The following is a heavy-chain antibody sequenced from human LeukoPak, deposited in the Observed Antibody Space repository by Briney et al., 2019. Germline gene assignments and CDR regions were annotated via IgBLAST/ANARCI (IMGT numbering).Heavy chain of an antibody. CDR3: ARGKYSSSPADY. V-gene: IGHV4-34*01. CDR1: GGSFSGYY. CDR2: INHSGST. Sequence: SETLSLTCAVYGGSFSGYYWSWIRQPPGKGLEWIGEINHSGSTNYNPSLKSRVTISVDTSKNQFFLKLSSVTAADTAVYYCARGKYSSSPADYWGQGTLVTVSS. J-gene: IGHJ4*02. D-gene: IGHD6-6*01.